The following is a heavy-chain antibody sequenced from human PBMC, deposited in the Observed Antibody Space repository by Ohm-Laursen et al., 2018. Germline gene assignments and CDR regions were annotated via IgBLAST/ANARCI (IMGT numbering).Heavy chain of an antibody. CDR2: MNPKSGDT. J-gene: IGHJ3*02. Sequence: AASVKVSCKTSGYTFINYDIHWVRQASGQGLEWMGWMNPKSGDTGYAHKLQGRVTMARNASISTANMEMSSLRSEDTAVYYCARGRLSGTRRALDIWGQGTMVTVSS. CDR3: ARGRLSGTRRALDI. CDR1: GYTFINYD. V-gene: IGHV1-8*01. D-gene: IGHD1-7*01.